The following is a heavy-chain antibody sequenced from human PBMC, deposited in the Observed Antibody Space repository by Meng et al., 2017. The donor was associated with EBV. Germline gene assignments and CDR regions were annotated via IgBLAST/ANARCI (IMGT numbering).Heavy chain of an antibody. CDR2: IYYSGST. D-gene: IGHD3-10*01. Sequence: QLQLQESGPXLVNPXXXPALTCPVSGGSISSSSYYWGWIRQPPGKGLEWIGSIYYSGSTYYNPSLKSRVTISVDTSKNQFSLKLSSVTAADTAVYYCARSSPVRFGELSNWGQGTLVTVSS. CDR1: GGSISSSSYY. J-gene: IGHJ4*02. CDR3: ARSSPVRFGELSN. V-gene: IGHV4-39*07.